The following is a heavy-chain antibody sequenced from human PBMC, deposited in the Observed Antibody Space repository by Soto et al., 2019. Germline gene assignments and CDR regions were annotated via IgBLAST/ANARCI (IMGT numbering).Heavy chain of an antibody. CDR3: AKVEWNWNYAH. CDR2: ISGSGGST. CDR1: GFTFSSYA. J-gene: IGHJ4*02. V-gene: IGHV3-23*01. Sequence: GGSLRLSCAASGFTFSSYAMSWVRQAPGKGLEWVSVISGSGGSTYYADSVKGRFTISRDNSKNTLYLQMNSLRAEDTAVYYCAKVEWNWNYAHWGQGTLVTVYS. D-gene: IGHD1-7*01.